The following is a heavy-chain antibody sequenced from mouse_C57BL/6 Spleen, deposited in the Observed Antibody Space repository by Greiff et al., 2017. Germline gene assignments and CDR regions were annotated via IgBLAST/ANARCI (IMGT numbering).Heavy chain of an antibody. V-gene: IGHV1-54*01. CDR2: INPGSGGT. J-gene: IGHJ2*01. CDR3: ARDYYGSSYGY. Sequence: VQLQQSGAELVRPGTSVKVSCKASGYAFTNSLIAWVKQRPGPGLEWIGVINPGSGGTNSNEKFKGKATLTADKSSSTAYMQLSSLTSEDSAVYFCARDYYGSSYGYWGQGTTLTGSS. D-gene: IGHD1-1*01. CDR1: GYAFTNSL.